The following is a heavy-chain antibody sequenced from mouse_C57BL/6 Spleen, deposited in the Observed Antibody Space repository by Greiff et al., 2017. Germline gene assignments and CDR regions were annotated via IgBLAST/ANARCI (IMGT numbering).Heavy chain of an antibody. J-gene: IGHJ2*01. CDR3: ASEGYYYGSSLDY. D-gene: IGHD1-1*01. Sequence: VQLKESGAELVRPGTSVKVSCKASGYAFTNYLIEWVKQRPGQGLEWIGVINPGSGGTNYNEKFKGKATLTADKSSSTAYMQLSSLTSEDSAVYFCASEGYYYGSSLDYWGQGTTLTVSS. V-gene: IGHV1-54*01. CDR2: INPGSGGT. CDR1: GYAFTNYL.